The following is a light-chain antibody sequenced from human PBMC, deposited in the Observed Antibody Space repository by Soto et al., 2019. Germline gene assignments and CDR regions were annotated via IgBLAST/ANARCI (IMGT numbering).Light chain of an antibody. Sequence: SVLPHPAYVSGSPVQSITLSYPETSSDVGGYNYVSWYQQHPGKAPKLMIYDVSNRPSGVSNRFSGSKSGNTASLTISGLQAEDEADYYCSSYTSSRTLVFGTGTKVTVL. CDR3: SSYTSSRTLV. V-gene: IGLV2-14*01. J-gene: IGLJ1*01. CDR1: SSDVGGYNY. CDR2: DVS.